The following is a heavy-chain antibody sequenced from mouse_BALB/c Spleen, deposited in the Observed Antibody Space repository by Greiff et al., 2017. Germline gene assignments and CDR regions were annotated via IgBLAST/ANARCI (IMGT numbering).Heavy chain of an antibody. D-gene: IGHD2-1*01. CDR1: GYTFTSYW. CDR3: TRSLYGNPYYFDY. CDR2: IYPSDIYT. J-gene: IGHJ2*01. V-gene: IGHV1-69*02. Sequence: VQLQQPAAELVRPGPSVKLSCKASGYTFTSYWINWVKQRPGQGLEWIGNIYPSDIYTNYNQKFKDKATLTVDKSSSTAYMQLSSPTSEDSAVYYCTRSLYGNPYYFDYWGQGTTLTVSS.